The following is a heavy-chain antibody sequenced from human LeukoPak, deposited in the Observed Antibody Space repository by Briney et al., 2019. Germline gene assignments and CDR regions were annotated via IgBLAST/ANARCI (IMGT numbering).Heavy chain of an antibody. J-gene: IGHJ5*02. CDR1: GYTFTRSG. V-gene: IGHV1-18*01. Sequence: ASVKASCKASGYTFTRSGISWLRRAPGQGLEWMGWINHNGKTNIAQKFQGRVTMTTDTSTTTAFMEVRSLRSDDTAVYYCARDSDSVYPPPKFDPWGQGTLVTVSS. CDR2: INHNGKT. D-gene: IGHD5/OR15-5a*01. CDR3: ARDSDSVYPPPKFDP.